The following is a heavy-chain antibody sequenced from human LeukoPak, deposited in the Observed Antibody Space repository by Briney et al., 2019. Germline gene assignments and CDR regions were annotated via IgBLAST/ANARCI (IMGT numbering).Heavy chain of an antibody. CDR1: GYTFTSYR. J-gene: IGHJ4*02. V-gene: IGHV1-18*01. CDR2: ISAYSGNT. Sequence: ASVKASCKASGYTFTSYRISWVRQAPGQGLEWMGWISAYSGNTNYARKLQGRVTMTIDTSTSTAYMELRSLRSDDTAVYYCARCDGGGGSCYYPDYWGQGTLVTVSS. D-gene: IGHD2-15*01. CDR3: ARCDGGGGSCYYPDY.